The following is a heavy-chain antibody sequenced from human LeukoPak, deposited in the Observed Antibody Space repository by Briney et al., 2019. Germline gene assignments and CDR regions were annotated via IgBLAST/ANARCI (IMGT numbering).Heavy chain of an antibody. J-gene: IGHJ4*02. CDR1: GFTFSSYV. V-gene: IGHV3-23*01. Sequence: GGSLRLSCAASGFTFSSYVMRWVRQAPGKGLEWVSTISGSGGSTYYADSVKGRFTISRDNSKNTLFLQMNSLRAEDTAVYYCAREGGSTSLGATGYWGQGTLVTVSS. CDR2: ISGSGGST. CDR3: AREGGSTSLGATGY. D-gene: IGHD1-26*01.